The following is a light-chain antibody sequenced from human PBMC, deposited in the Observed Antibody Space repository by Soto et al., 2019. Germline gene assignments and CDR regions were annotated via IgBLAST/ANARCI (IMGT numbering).Light chain of an antibody. Sequence: IHMTQSPSTLSASVGDRVTITCRASQSISSWLAWYQQKPGKAPKLLIYDASSLESGVPSRFSGSGSGTEFTLTISSLQPDDFATYYCQQYTNYPWTFGQGTKVDIK. CDR2: DAS. CDR3: QQYTNYPWT. V-gene: IGKV1-5*01. J-gene: IGKJ1*01. CDR1: QSISSW.